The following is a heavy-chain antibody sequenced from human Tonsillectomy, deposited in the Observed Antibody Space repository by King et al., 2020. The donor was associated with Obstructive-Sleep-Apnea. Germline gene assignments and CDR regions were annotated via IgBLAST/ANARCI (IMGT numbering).Heavy chain of an antibody. Sequence: VQLVESGGGLVQPGVSLRISWAASGFTFISYAMSWVRQALVKGLELVSAIVYSVGSTYYAYSGHGRFTLSRDNSKNTLYLQMNSLRAEDTAVYYCAKDPKERGGYNWFDPWGQGTLVTVSS. D-gene: IGHD1-1*01. J-gene: IGHJ5*02. CDR1: GFTFISYA. CDR3: AKDPKERGGYNWFDP. V-gene: IGHV3-23*04. CDR2: IVYSVGST.